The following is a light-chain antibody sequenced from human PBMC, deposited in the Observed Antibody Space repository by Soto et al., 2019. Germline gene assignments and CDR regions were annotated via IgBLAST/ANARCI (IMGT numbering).Light chain of an antibody. J-gene: IGKJ1*01. CDR2: KAS. CDR3: QQYYRYSRT. V-gene: IGKV1-5*03. CDR1: QSINSW. Sequence: DIPMTQSPSTLSASVGDRVTITCRASQSINSWLAWYQQKPGKAPKLLIYKASSLESGVPSRFRGSESGTEFTLTISSLQPDDFATYYCQQYYRYSRTFGQGTKVEIK.